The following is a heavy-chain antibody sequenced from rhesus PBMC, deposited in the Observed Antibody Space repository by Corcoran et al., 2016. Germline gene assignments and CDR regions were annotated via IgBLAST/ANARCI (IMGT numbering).Heavy chain of an antibody. Sequence: EAQLVQSGAEVKKPGASVQVSCKVSGYTFTELSMHWVRQAPVHGLDGMGGVDPVYGELIHAEKFHGRVTMTEDTSTDTAYMELSSLRSEDTAVYYCARMGYYSGSYYYAYWGQGVLVTVSS. CDR1: GYTFTELS. J-gene: IGHJ4*01. CDR2: VDPVYGEL. V-gene: IGHV1-156D*01. CDR3: ARMGYYSGSYYYAY. D-gene: IGHD3-16*01.